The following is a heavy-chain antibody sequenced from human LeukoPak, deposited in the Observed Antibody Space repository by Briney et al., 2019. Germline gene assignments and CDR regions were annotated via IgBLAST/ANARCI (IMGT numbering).Heavy chain of an antibody. D-gene: IGHD3-16*01. Sequence: SETLSLTCTVSGGSISSYYWSCIRQPPGKGLEWIGYIYSSGNTDYNPSPKSRVTISIDTSKSQFSLKLSSVTAADTAIYYCARDPSTFYFDYWGQGALVTVSS. CDR3: ARDPSTFYFDY. CDR2: IYSSGNT. V-gene: IGHV4-59*01. CDR1: GGSISSYY. J-gene: IGHJ4*02.